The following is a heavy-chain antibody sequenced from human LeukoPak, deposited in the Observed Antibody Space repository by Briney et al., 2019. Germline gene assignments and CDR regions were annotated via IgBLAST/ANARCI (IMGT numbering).Heavy chain of an antibody. CDR1: GFTFSSNY. D-gene: IGHD6-13*01. Sequence: GGSLRLSCAASGFTFSSNYMSWVRQAPGKGLEWVSVIYSGGSTYYSDSVKGRFTISRDNSKNTLYLQMNSLRAEDTAVYYCARTRIAAAIWFDPWGQGTLVTVSS. CDR2: IYSGGST. CDR3: ARTRIAAAIWFDP. V-gene: IGHV3-53*01. J-gene: IGHJ5*02.